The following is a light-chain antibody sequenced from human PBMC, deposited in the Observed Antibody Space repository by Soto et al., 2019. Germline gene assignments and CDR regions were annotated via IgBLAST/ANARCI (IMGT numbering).Light chain of an antibody. CDR1: QSVSSN. J-gene: IGKJ4*01. Sequence: EIVMTQSPATLSVSPGERATLSCRASQSVSSNLAWYQQKPGQAPRLLIYGASTRATGIPARFSGSGSVADFTLTISSLQSEDFAVYYCQQYDNWPLNFGGGTKVDIK. CDR2: GAS. CDR3: QQYDNWPLN. V-gene: IGKV3-15*01.